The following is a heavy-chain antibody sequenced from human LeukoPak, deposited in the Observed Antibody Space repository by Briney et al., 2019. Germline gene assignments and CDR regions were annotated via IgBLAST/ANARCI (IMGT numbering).Heavy chain of an antibody. V-gene: IGHV3-66*04. CDR3: ARLWAYGMDV. D-gene: IGHD1-26*01. Sequence: GSLRLSSAASGXTVSSNYMSWVRQAPGKGLEWVSVIYSGGSTYYADSVKGRFTISRDNSKNTLYLQMNSLRAEDTAVYYCARLWAYGMDVWGQGTTVTVSS. J-gene: IGHJ6*02. CDR2: IYSGGST. CDR1: GXTVSSNY.